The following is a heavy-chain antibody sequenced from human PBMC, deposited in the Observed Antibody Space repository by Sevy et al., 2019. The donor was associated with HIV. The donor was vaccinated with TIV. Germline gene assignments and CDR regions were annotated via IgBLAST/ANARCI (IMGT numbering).Heavy chain of an antibody. CDR1: GFTFRNYA. CDR2: ISGTGGSGDKT. Sequence: GGSLRLSCAASGFTFRNYAMNWVRQAPGKGLEWVSGISGTGGSGDKTNYADSVKGRFTISRDGSKNSLYLQLNTLRAEDTAIYYCARKYDSSGYFDYWGQGTLVTVSS. J-gene: IGHJ4*02. CDR3: ARKYDSSGYFDY. V-gene: IGHV3-23*01. D-gene: IGHD3-22*01.